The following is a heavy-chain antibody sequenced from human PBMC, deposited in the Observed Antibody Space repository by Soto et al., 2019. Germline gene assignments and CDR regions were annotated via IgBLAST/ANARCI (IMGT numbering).Heavy chain of an antibody. Sequence: QLQLQESGSGLVKPSQTLSLTCAVSGGSISSGGYSWSWIRQPPGKVLEWIGYIDHSGSTYYNPAPKSRVTISVDRSKNQFSMTVSSVTAADTAVYYCASGPQLVRNYWGQGTLITVSS. V-gene: IGHV4-30-2*01. CDR2: IDHSGST. J-gene: IGHJ4*02. CDR1: GGSISSGGYS. CDR3: ASGPQLVRNY. D-gene: IGHD6-13*01.